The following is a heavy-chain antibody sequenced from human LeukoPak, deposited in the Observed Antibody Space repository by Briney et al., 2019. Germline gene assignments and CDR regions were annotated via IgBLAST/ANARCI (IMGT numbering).Heavy chain of an antibody. CDR1: GGSISSYY. CDR3: AIWGAPVVYYYGSGSAHAHDY. D-gene: IGHD3-10*01. CDR2: IYTSGST. J-gene: IGHJ4*02. V-gene: IGHV4-4*07. Sequence: SETLSLTCTVSGGSISSYYWSWIRQPAGKGLEWIGRIYTSGSTNYNPSLKSRVTMSVDTSKNQFSLKLSSVTAADTAVYYCAIWGAPVVYYYGSGSAHAHDYWGQGTLVTVSS.